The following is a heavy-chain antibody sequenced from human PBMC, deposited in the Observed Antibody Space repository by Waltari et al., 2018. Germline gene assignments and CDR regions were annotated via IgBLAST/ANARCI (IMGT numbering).Heavy chain of an antibody. V-gene: IGHV1-69*14. J-gene: IGHJ6*03. Sequence: QVQLVQSGAEVKKPGSSVKVSCKASGGTFSSYAISWVRQAPGQWLEWMGVIIPIFGKANYAQKFQVRVTITADKSTSTAYMELSSLRSEDTAVYYCARTSLTLGLKDYYYYYMDVWGKGTTVTVSS. CDR3: ARTSLTLGLKDYYYYYMDV. CDR2: IIPIFGKA. CDR1: GGTFSSYA. D-gene: IGHD3-16*01.